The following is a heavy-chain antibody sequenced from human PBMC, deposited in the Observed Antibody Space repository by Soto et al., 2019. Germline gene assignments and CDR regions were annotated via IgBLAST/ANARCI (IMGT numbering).Heavy chain of an antibody. Sequence: GGSLRLSCAASGFTFSSYAMHWVRQAPGKGLEWVALISYDGSDKDYADSVKGRFTISRDNSRNTLFLQMNSLRVEDMAVYFCARYYYKYYDSSGYYRSPAYWGQGTLVTVSS. V-gene: IGHV3-30-3*01. CDR2: ISYDGSDK. CDR1: GFTFSSYA. CDR3: ARYYYKYYDSSGYYRSPAY. D-gene: IGHD3-22*01. J-gene: IGHJ4*02.